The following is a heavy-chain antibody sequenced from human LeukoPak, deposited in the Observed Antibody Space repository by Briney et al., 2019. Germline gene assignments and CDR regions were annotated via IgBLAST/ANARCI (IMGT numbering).Heavy chain of an antibody. CDR3: ASLQLSSIDY. CDR2: ISGSGGST. J-gene: IGHJ4*02. Sequence: GGTLRLSCAASGFTFSSYGMSRVRQAPGKGLEWVSAISGSGGSTYYADSVKGRFTISRDNSKNTLYLQMNSLRAEDTAVYYCASLQLSSIDYWGQGTLVTVSS. CDR1: GFTFSSYG. D-gene: IGHD6-19*01. V-gene: IGHV3-23*01.